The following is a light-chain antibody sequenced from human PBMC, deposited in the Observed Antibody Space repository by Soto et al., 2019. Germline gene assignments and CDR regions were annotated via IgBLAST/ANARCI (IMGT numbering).Light chain of an antibody. J-gene: IGLJ3*02. CDR3: QTWDTGIRV. Sequence: QLVLTQSPSASASLGASVKLTCTLDSGHSTHAIAWHQQRPEKGPRFLMSIKSAGSFSRGDGIPDRFSGSTSGAERHLTISSLQCEDEADYYCQTWDTGIRVFGGGTKVTVL. V-gene: IGLV4-69*01. CDR2: IKSAGSF. CDR1: SGHSTHA.